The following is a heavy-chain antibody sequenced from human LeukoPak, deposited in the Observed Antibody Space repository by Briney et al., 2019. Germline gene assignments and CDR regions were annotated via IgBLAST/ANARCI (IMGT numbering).Heavy chain of an antibody. V-gene: IGHV4-34*01. J-gene: IGHJ5*02. CDR3: AGDLRYFDWYGGNWFDP. Sequence: PSETLSLTCAVYGGSFSGYYWSWIRQPPGKGLEWIGEINHSGSTNYNPSLKSRVTISVDTSKNQFSLKLSSVTAADTAVYYCAGDLRYFDWYGGNWFDPWGQGTLVTVSS. CDR1: GGSFSGYY. D-gene: IGHD3-9*01. CDR2: INHSGST.